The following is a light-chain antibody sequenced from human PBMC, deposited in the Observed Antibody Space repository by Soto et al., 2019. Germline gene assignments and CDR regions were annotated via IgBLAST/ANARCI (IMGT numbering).Light chain of an antibody. V-gene: IGKV3-11*01. CDR2: DTS. CDR1: QSVSSS. Sequence: EIVFTQSPATLSLSSGERATLSCRASQSVSSSLAWYQQKPGQSPRLLIYDTSNRATGIPARFSGSGSGTDFTLTISSLEPEDFAVYYCQQRTNWRITFGQGTRLEIK. J-gene: IGKJ5*01. CDR3: QQRTNWRIT.